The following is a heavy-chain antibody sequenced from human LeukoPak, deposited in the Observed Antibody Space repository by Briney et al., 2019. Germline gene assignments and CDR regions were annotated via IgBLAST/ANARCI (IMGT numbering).Heavy chain of an antibody. Sequence: SETLSLTCTVSGYSISSGYYWGWIRPPPGKGLEWIGSIYHSGSTYYNPSLKSRVTISVDTSKNQFSLKLSSVTAADTAVYYCARDLYSSSSPWFDPWDQGTLVTVSS. D-gene: IGHD6-13*01. CDR2: IYHSGST. V-gene: IGHV4-38-2*02. CDR3: ARDLYSSSSPWFDP. CDR1: GYSISSGYY. J-gene: IGHJ5*02.